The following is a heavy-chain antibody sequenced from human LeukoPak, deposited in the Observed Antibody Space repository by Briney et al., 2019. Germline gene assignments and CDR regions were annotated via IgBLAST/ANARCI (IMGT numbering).Heavy chain of an antibody. CDR2: ITNNGRKV. CDR3: ARRAGAYSHPYDY. Sequence: GGSLRLSCAASGFTFSDYYMGWIRQAPGKGLEWVSYITNNGRKVYYADSMKGRFTISRDNSKNALYLQMNSLRAEDTAVYYCARRAGAYSHPYDYWGQGTLVTVSS. CDR1: GFTFSDYY. D-gene: IGHD4/OR15-4a*01. V-gene: IGHV3-11*01. J-gene: IGHJ4*02.